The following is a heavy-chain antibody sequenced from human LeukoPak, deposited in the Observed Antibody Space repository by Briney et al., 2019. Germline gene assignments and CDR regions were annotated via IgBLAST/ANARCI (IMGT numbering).Heavy chain of an antibody. V-gene: IGHV3-30*02. J-gene: IGHJ4*02. CDR3: AKGPTDDYGDYDFDY. CDR1: GFTFSSYE. CDR2: IRYDGSNK. Sequence: GGSLRLSCAASGFTFSSYEMNWVRQAPGKGLEWVAFIRYDGSNKYYADSVKGRFTISRDNSKNTLYLQMNSLRAEDTAVYYCAKGPTDDYGDYDFDYWGQGTLVTVSS. D-gene: IGHD4-17*01.